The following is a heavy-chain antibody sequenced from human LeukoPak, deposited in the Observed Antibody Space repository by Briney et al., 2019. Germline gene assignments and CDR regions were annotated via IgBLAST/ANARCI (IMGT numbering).Heavy chain of an antibody. Sequence: SETLSLTCTVSGGSISSSSYYWGWIRQPPGKGLEWIGSIYYSGSTYYNPSLKSRVTISVDTSKNQFSLKLSSVTAADTAVYYCARAPGQYNWFDPWGQGTLVTVSS. CDR2: IYYSGST. CDR1: GGSISSSSYY. J-gene: IGHJ5*02. D-gene: IGHD6-19*01. CDR3: ARAPGQYNWFDP. V-gene: IGHV4-39*07.